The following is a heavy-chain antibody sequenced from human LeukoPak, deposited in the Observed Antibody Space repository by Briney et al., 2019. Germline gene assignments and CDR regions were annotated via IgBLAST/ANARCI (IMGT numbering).Heavy chain of an antibody. CDR3: ARDFENGMDV. D-gene: IGHD3-9*01. V-gene: IGHV3-30*04. CDR1: GFTFSSYA. Sequence: PGRSLRLSCAASGFTFSSYAMHWVRQAPGKGLEWVAVISYDGSNKYYADSVKGRFTISRDNSKNTLYLQMNSLRAEDTAVYYCARDFENGMDVWGQGTTVTVSS. CDR2: ISYDGSNK. J-gene: IGHJ6*02.